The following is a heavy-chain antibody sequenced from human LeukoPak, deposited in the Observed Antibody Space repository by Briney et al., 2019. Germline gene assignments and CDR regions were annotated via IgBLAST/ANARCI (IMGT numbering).Heavy chain of an antibody. Sequence: SETLSLTCSVSGGSISSGAYFWSWIRQPPGKGLEWIGYIYYSGSIYYNPSLKSRATISVDTSKNQFSLKLSSVTAADTAMYYCARGGGITDNGMDVWGQGTTVTVSS. CDR1: GGSISSGAYF. D-gene: IGHD3-10*01. V-gene: IGHV4-30-4*01. J-gene: IGHJ6*02. CDR3: ARGGGITDNGMDV. CDR2: IYYSGSI.